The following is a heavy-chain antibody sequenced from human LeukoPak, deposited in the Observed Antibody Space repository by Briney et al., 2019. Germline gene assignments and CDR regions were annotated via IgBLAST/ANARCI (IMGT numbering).Heavy chain of an antibody. V-gene: IGHV3-23*01. CDR1: GFTVSSNY. D-gene: IGHD3-16*01. CDR2: ISATGGST. Sequence: PGGSLRLSCAASGFTVSSNYMSWVRQAPGKGLQWVSSISATGGSTYYADSVKGRSTVSRDNSKNTVYLQMNSLRAEDTALYYCAKDQVGVMPDAFDIWGQGTMVTVSS. J-gene: IGHJ3*02. CDR3: AKDQVGVMPDAFDI.